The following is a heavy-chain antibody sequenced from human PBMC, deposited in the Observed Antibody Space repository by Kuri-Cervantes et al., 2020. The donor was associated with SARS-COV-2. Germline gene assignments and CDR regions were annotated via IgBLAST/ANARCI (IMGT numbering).Heavy chain of an antibody. CDR3: ARVGGYYDFWSGYYADYYYMDV. V-gene: IGHV3-7*01. CDR2: IKQDGSEK. CDR1: GFTFSSYW. Sequence: GESLKISCAASGFTFSSYWMSWVRQAPGKGLEWVANIKQDGSEKYYVDSVKGRFTISRDNAKNSLYLQMNSPRAEDTAVYYCARVGGYYDFWSGYYADYYYMDVWGKGTTVTVSS. J-gene: IGHJ6*03. D-gene: IGHD3-3*01.